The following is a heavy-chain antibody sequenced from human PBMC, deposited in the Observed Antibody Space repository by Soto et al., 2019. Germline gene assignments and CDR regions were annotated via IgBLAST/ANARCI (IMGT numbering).Heavy chain of an antibody. Sequence: GGSLRLSCAASGFTFSSYGMHWVRQAPGKGLEWVAVISYDGSNKYYADSVKGRFTISRDNSKNTLYLQMNSLRAEDTAVYYCAKASIRAYGSGSTDHPSFDYWGQGTLVTVSS. CDR1: GFTFSSYG. CDR2: ISYDGSNK. CDR3: AKASIRAYGSGSTDHPSFDY. V-gene: IGHV3-30*18. D-gene: IGHD3-10*01. J-gene: IGHJ4*02.